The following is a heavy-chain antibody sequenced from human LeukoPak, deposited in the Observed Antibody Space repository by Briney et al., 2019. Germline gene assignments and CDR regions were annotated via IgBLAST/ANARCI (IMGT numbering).Heavy chain of an antibody. CDR3: ARASYDILTGPIYYFDY. J-gene: IGHJ4*02. CDR1: GFTFSGSA. V-gene: IGHV3-48*04. CDR2: ISSSGSTI. D-gene: IGHD3-9*01. Sequence: GGSLRLSCAASGFTFSGSAMHWVRQASGKGLEWVSYISSSGSTIYYADSVKGRFTISRDNAKNSLYLQMNSLRAEDTAVYYCARASYDILTGPIYYFDYWGQGTLVTVSS.